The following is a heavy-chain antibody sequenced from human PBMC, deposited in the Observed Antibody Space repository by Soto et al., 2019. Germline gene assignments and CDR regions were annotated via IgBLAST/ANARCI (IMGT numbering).Heavy chain of an antibody. Sequence: LRLSCAASGFTFSSYSMNWVRQAPGKGLEWVSSISSSSSYIYYADSVKGRFTISRDNAKNSLYLQMNSLRAEDTAAYYCARDIGGYSAYANDYWGQGTLVTVSS. CDR2: ISSSSSYI. D-gene: IGHD5-12*01. CDR1: GFTFSSYS. V-gene: IGHV3-21*01. J-gene: IGHJ4*02. CDR3: ARDIGGYSAYANDY.